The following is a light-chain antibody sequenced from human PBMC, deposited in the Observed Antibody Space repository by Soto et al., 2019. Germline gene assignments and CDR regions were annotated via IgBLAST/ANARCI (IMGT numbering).Light chain of an antibody. CDR2: EES. V-gene: IGKV1-5*03. Sequence: DIQMTQSPSTLSASVGDRVTITCRASQSISIYLAWYQQKPGKAPKRLIYEESSLESGVPSRFSGSGSGSEFTLSISSLQPDDFATYYCQQYNSYQWTFGQGTKVEIK. CDR1: QSISIY. J-gene: IGKJ1*01. CDR3: QQYNSYQWT.